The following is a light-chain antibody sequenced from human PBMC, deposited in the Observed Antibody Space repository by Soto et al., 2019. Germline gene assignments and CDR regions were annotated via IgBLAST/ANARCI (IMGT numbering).Light chain of an antibody. J-gene: IGKJ5*01. V-gene: IGKV1-27*01. CDR3: QKYSCVIT. Sequence: DIQMTQSPSSLSASVGDRVTLTCRASQGISNFLAWYQQKPGKVPRLLISAASTLHSGLPSRFSGSGSGTDFTITSTSLHPEYVATYYYQKYSCVITFGQGTQLEIK. CDR2: AAS. CDR1: QGISNF.